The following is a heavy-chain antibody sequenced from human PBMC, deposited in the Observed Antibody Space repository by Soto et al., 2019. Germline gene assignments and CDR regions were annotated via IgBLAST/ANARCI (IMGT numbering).Heavy chain of an antibody. CDR1: GGSFSGYY. D-gene: IGHD3-3*01. V-gene: IGHV4-34*01. CDR2: INHSGST. CDR3: ARGLVWVFTIVFNMDV. Sequence: SETLSLTCAVYGGSFSGYYWSWIRQPPGRGLEWIGEINHSGSTNYNPPLKSRVTISVDTSKNQFSLKLSSVTAADTAVYYCARGLVWVFTIVFNMDVWGRGTTVTVAS. J-gene: IGHJ6*03.